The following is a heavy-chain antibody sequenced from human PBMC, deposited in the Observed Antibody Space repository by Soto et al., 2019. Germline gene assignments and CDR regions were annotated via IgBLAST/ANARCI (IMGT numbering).Heavy chain of an antibody. CDR3: ARGKTVAAAGPFDY. D-gene: IGHD6-13*01. Sequence: LSLTCTVSGGSISSGGYYWSWIRQHPGKGLEWIGYIYYSGSTYYNPSLKSRVTISVDTSKNQFSLKLSSVTAADTAVYYCARGKTVAAAGPFDYWGQGTLVTVSS. V-gene: IGHV4-31*03. CDR1: GGSISSGGYY. CDR2: IYYSGST. J-gene: IGHJ4*02.